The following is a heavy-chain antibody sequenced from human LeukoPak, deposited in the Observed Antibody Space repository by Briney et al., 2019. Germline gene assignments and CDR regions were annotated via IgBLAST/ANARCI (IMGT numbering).Heavy chain of an antibody. CDR1: GFTVSSNH. D-gene: IGHD2-2*01. CDR3: AKEDCSSTSCYVIAFDI. V-gene: IGHV3-23*01. CDR2: ISGSGGST. J-gene: IGHJ3*02. Sequence: GGSLRLSCAASGFTVSSNHMSWVRQAPGKGLEWVSAISGSGGSTYYADSVKGRFTISRDNSKNTLYLQMNSLRAEDTAVYYCAKEDCSSTSCYVIAFDIWGQGTMVTVSS.